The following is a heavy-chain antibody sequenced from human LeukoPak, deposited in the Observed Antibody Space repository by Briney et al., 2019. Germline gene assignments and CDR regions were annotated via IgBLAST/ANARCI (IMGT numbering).Heavy chain of an antibody. CDR2: ISGSGGST. D-gene: IGHD3-22*01. CDR1: GFTFSSYA. V-gene: IGHV3-23*01. Sequence: GGSLRLSCAASGFTFSSYAMSWVRQAPGKGLEWVSAISGSGGSTYYADSVKGRFTISRDNSKNTLYLQMSSLSAEDTAVYYCARGGTTMIDPFDYWGQGTLVTVSS. CDR3: ARGGTTMIDPFDY. J-gene: IGHJ4*02.